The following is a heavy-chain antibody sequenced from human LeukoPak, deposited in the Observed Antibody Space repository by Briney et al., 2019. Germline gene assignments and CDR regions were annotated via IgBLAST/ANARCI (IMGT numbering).Heavy chain of an antibody. D-gene: IGHD5-12*01. CDR3: AKDQDLGLRLKFDY. Sequence: PGGSLRLSCAASGFTFSSYAMSWVRQAPGKGLEWVSAISGSGASTYYADSVKGRFTISRDNSKNTLYLQMNRLRAEDTAVYYCAKDQDLGLRLKFDYWGQGTLVTVSS. V-gene: IGHV3-23*01. CDR2: ISGSGAST. CDR1: GFTFSSYA. J-gene: IGHJ4*02.